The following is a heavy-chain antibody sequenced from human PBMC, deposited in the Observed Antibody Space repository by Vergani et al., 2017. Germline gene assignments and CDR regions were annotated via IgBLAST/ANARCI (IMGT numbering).Heavy chain of an antibody. Sequence: QLQLQESGPGLVKPSETLSLTCTVSGGSISSSSYYWGWIRQPPGKGLEWIGSIYYSGSTYYNPSLTSRVTISVDTSKNQFSLKLSSVTAADTAVYYCASGRIAAAGTEFDNWGQGTLVTVSS. V-gene: IGHV4-39*01. CDR3: ASGRIAAAGTEFDN. D-gene: IGHD6-13*01. CDR2: IYYSGST. J-gene: IGHJ4*02. CDR1: GGSISSSSYY.